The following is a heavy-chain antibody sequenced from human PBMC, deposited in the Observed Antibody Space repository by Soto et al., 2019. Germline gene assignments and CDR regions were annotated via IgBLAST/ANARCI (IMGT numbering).Heavy chain of an antibody. V-gene: IGHV4-4*02. CDR1: GGSFTRKNW. CDR3: ASRDPGTSGDY. CDR2: IYRTGST. D-gene: IGHD1-7*01. Sequence: HVQLQESGPGLVKPSWTLSITCAVSGGSFTRKNWWTWVRQPPGQGLEWIGEIYRTGSTTYNPSLRSLVTISLAKSENQFSLKVTSLTAADTAVYYCASRDPGTSGDYWGQGTLVTVSS. J-gene: IGHJ4*02.